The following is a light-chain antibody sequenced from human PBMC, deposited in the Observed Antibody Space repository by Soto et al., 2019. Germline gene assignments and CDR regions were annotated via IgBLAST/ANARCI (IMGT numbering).Light chain of an antibody. CDR3: SSYTSSSTPLV. Sequence: QSVLTQPPSASGSPGQSVTISCTGTKNDIGVYNYVSWYQQHPGKAPKLMIYEVSNRPSGVSNRFSGYKSGNTASLTISGLQAEHEADYYCSSYTSSSTPLVFGTGTKVTVL. J-gene: IGLJ1*01. V-gene: IGLV2-14*01. CDR1: KNDIGVYNY. CDR2: EVS.